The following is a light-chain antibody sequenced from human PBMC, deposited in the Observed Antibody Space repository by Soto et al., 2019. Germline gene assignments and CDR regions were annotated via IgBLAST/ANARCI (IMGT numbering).Light chain of an antibody. J-gene: IGKJ5*01. CDR2: GAS. V-gene: IGKV3-11*01. CDR1: QTITTY. CDR3: QQLNSYPMT. Sequence: EIVLTQFPATLSLSPGERATLSCRASQTITTYLAWYQQKPGQPPRLLIYGASNRATGIPDRFSGSGSGTDCTLTISSLQAEDFATYYCQQLNSYPMTFGQGKRLEI.